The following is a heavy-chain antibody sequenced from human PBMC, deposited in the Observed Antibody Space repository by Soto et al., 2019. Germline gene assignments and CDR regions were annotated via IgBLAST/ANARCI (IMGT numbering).Heavy chain of an antibody. CDR1: GFTFSTYS. CDR2: ISGSGGST. D-gene: IGHD3-9*01. Sequence: GGSLRLSCAASGFTFSTYSMNWVRQAPGKGLEWVSAISGSGGSTYYADSVKGRFTISRDNSKNTLYLQMNSLRAEDTAVYYCAKDVDCPDYWGQGTLVTVSS. V-gene: IGHV3-23*01. CDR3: AKDVDCPDY. J-gene: IGHJ4*02.